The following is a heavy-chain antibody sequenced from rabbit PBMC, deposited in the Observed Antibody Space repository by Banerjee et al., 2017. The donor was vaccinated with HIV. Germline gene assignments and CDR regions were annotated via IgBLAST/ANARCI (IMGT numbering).Heavy chain of an antibody. CDR2: IWTGSSGST. J-gene: IGHJ4*01. V-gene: IGHV1S45*01. Sequence: QEQLEESGGDLVKPEGSLTLTCTASGFSLSSYDMCWVRQAPGKGLEWIGCIWTGSSGSTYYASWAKGRFTISKTSSTTVTLQMTSLTAADTATYFCARDLGGYYSSGSAGYAYATLNLWGPGTLVTVS. CDR3: ARDLGGYYSSGSAGYAYATLNL. CDR1: GFSLSSYD. D-gene: IGHD6-1*01.